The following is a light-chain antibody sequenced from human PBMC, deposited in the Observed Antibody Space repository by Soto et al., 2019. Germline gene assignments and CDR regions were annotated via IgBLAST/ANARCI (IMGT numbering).Light chain of an antibody. CDR2: EVS. CDR1: SSDVGNYKY. CDR3: SSYTANNTLV. Sequence: QSVLTQPASVSGSPGQSITISCTGTSSDVGNYKYVSWYQQHPGKAPKLMIYEVSNRPSGVSNRFSGSKSGNTASLTISGLQAEDETDYYCSSYTANNTLVFGGGTKVTVL. V-gene: IGLV2-14*01. J-gene: IGLJ3*02.